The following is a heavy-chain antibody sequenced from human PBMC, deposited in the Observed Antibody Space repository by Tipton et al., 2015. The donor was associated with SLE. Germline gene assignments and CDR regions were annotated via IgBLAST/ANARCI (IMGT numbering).Heavy chain of an antibody. J-gene: IGHJ3*02. CDR1: GFTFSSYW. V-gene: IGHV3-48*04. D-gene: IGHD7-27*01. CDR3: ARDTTGVDAFDI. Sequence: GSLRLSCAASGFTFSSYWMNWVRQAPGKGLEWVSYISSSGSTIYYADSVKGRFTISRDNAKNSLYLQMNSLRAEDTAVYYCARDTTGVDAFDIWGQGTMVTVSS. CDR2: ISSSGSTI.